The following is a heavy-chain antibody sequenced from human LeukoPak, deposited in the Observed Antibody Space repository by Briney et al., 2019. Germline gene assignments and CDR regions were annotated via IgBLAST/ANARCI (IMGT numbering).Heavy chain of an antibody. CDR1: GGSVSDYY. J-gene: IGHJ6*03. CDR2: IYHTGST. V-gene: IGHV4-59*02. CDR3: ARVDSSSWTYYYYYYMDV. Sequence: SETLSLTCTISGGSVSDYYWSWIRQSPGKGLEWIGYIYHTGSTSYSPSLKSRVTISVDTSKNQFSLKLSSVTAADTAVYYCARVDSSSWTYYYYYYMDVWGKGTTVTVSS. D-gene: IGHD6-13*01.